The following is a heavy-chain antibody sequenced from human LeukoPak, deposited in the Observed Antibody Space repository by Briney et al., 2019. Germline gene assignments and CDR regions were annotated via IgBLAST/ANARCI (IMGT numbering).Heavy chain of an antibody. CDR3: ARSDDILTGYSTESYYFDY. CDR2: INPNSGGT. D-gene: IGHD3-9*01. CDR1: GYTFTGYY. V-gene: IGHV1-2*02. Sequence: GASVKVSCKASGYTFTGYYMHWVRQAPGQGLEWMGWINPNSGGTNYAQKFQGRVTMTRDTSISTAYMELSRLRSDDTAVYYCARSDDILTGYSTESYYFDYWGQGTLVAVSS. J-gene: IGHJ4*02.